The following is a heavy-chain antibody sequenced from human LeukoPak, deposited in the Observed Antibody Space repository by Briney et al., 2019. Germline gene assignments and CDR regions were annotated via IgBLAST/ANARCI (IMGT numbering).Heavy chain of an antibody. J-gene: IGHJ4*01. V-gene: IGHV3-64D*09. Sequence: GGSPRLSCSASGFSFRSNAMHWVRQAPGKGLEYVSGISSNGGSSNYADSFKGRFTISRDNSKNTLYLQMSSLRPEDTAVYYCVSTYHFDSGVYYPFDCWAQGTLVSVSS. D-gene: IGHD3-22*01. CDR1: GFSFRSNA. CDR3: VSTYHFDSGVYYPFDC. CDR2: ISSNGGSS.